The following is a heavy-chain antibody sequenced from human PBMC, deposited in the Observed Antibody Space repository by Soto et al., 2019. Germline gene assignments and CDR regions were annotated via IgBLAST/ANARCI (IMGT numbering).Heavy chain of an antibody. CDR1: GFTFSSYA. CDR3: VRLGRDGYFDS. D-gene: IGHD2-15*01. J-gene: IGHJ4*02. Sequence: GGSLRLSCAASGFTFSSYAMHWVRQPTGKGLEWVSAIGTAGDTYYAGSAKGRFTISRENAKSSLYLQMNSLRAGDTAVYYCVRLGRDGYFDSWGQGTLVTVS. CDR2: IGTAGDT. V-gene: IGHV3-13*04.